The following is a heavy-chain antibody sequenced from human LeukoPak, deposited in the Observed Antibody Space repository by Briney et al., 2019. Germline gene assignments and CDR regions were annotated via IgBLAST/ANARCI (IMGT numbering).Heavy chain of an antibody. Sequence: TSETLSLTCTVSGGSISSYYWSWIRQPPGKGLEWIGYIYYSGSTNYNPSLKSRVTISVDTSKNQFSLKLSSVTAADTAVYYCARAREIGWFDPWGQGTLVTVSS. CDR1: GGSISSYY. V-gene: IGHV4-59*01. CDR3: ARAREIGWFDP. D-gene: IGHD5-24*01. CDR2: IYYSGST. J-gene: IGHJ5*02.